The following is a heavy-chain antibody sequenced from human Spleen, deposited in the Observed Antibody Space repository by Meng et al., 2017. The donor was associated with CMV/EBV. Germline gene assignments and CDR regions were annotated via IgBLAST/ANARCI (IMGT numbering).Heavy chain of an antibody. CDR3: ARVVTSSAGRWFDP. CDR1: GFTFTSYW. Sequence: GSLRLSCAASGFTFTSYWMSWVRQAPGKGLEWIGEINHSGSTNYNPSLKSRVTISVDTSKNQFSLKLSSVTAADTVVYSCARVVTSSAGRWFDPWGQGTLVTVSS. V-gene: IGHV4-34*01. D-gene: IGHD2-2*01. J-gene: IGHJ5*02. CDR2: INHSGST.